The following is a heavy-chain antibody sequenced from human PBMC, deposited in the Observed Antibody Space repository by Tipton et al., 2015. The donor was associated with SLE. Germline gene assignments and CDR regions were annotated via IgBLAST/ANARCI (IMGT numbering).Heavy chain of an antibody. D-gene: IGHD6-6*01. V-gene: IGHV4-59*01. CDR2: IYYSGST. CDR3: ARATEKLAARKALDI. CDR1: GFTFSSYS. Sequence: LRLSCAASGFTFSSYSMNWVRQAPGKGLEWIGYIYYSGSTNYDPSLKSRVTISVDTSKNQFSLKLNSVTAADTAVYYCARATEKLAARKALDIWGQGTMVTVSS. J-gene: IGHJ3*02.